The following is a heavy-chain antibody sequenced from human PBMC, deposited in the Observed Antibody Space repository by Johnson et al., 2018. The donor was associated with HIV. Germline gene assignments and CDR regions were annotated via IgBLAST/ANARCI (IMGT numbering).Heavy chain of an antibody. CDR1: GFTFSSYA. V-gene: IGHV3-30-3*01. D-gene: IGHD3-10*01. J-gene: IGHJ3*02. CDR3: AKERPPSGIIWGSAAHDALDI. CDR2: ISYDGSNK. Sequence: QVQLVESGGGVVQPGRSLRLSCAASGFTFSSYAMHWVRQAPGKGLEWVAVISYDGSNKYYADSVKGRFTISRDNSKNTVYLQMNSLRAGDTAVYYCAKERPPSGIIWGSAAHDALDIWGQGTLVTVSS.